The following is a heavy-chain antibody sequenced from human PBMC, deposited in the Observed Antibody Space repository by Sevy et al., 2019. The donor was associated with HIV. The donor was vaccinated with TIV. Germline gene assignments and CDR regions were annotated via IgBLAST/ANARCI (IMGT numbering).Heavy chain of an antibody. CDR2: IYTSGNT. CDR3: ATRQGTLIQCALHY. V-gene: IGHV3-53*01. CDR1: GFSVSSNY. D-gene: IGHD6-19*01. J-gene: IGHJ4*02. Sequence: GGSLRLSCVASGFSVSSNYMAWVRQTPGRGLQYVSLIYTSGNTYYADSVKGRFTISRDDSRNTVFLQMNNLRVDDTAFYYCATRQGTLIQCALHYWGPGALVTVSS.